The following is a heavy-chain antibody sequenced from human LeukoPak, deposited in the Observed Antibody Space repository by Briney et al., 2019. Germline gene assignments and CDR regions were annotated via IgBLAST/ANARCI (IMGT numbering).Heavy chain of an antibody. CDR3: ARDLGGYPFFMDV. CDR1: GGSTRSGRHH. D-gene: IGHD2-15*01. V-gene: IGHV4-39*07. J-gene: IGHJ6*03. CDR2: LDESGRP. Sequence: SETLSLTCSVSGGSTRSGRHHWAWVRQPPGKGLEFIGSLDESGRPYYNAPLKSRVTISEDSSGKQFCLNLSSVTAADTAVYYCARDLGGYPFFMDVWGRGTTVIVSS.